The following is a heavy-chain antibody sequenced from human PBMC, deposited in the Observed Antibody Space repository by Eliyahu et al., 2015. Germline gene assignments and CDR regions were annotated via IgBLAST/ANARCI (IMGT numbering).Heavy chain of an antibody. CDR3: ARVGHASSTYYPPDY. CDR1: GYSISSGYY. V-gene: IGHV4-38-2*01. D-gene: IGHD3-22*01. J-gene: IGHJ4*02. Sequence: QVQLQESGPGLVKPSETLSLTCAVSGYSISSGYYWGWIRQPPGKGLEWIGTIYHSGSTYYNPSLKSRVTISVDTSKNQFSLNLSSVTAADTAVYYCARVGHASSTYYPPDYWGQGTLVTVSS. CDR2: IYHSGST.